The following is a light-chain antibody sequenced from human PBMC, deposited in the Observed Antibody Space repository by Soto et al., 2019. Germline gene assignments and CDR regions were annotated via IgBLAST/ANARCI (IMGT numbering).Light chain of an antibody. V-gene: IGKV3-20*01. CDR2: GAS. Sequence: EIVLTQSPGTLSLSPGERATLSCRVSESVSSSYLAWYQQKPGQAPRLLIFGASSRATGTPDRFSGSGSGTDFTLTISRLEPEDFAVYYCQKYGSSPPWTFGQGTKVDIK. J-gene: IGKJ1*01. CDR3: QKYGSSPPWT. CDR1: ESVSSSY.